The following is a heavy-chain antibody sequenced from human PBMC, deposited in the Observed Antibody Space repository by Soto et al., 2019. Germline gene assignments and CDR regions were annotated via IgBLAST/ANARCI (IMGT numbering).Heavy chain of an antibody. Sequence: ASVKVSCKASVFTSSGISWVRQAPGQRLEWMGWISTHNGNKYYADSVKGRFTISRDNSKNTLYLQMNSLRAEDTAVYYCARAGEWSDGNYYYYYGMDVWGQGTTVTVSS. V-gene: IGHV1-18*04. CDR3: ARAGEWSDGNYYYYYGMDV. CDR2: ISTHNGNK. D-gene: IGHD2-8*01. CDR1: VFTSSG. J-gene: IGHJ6*02.